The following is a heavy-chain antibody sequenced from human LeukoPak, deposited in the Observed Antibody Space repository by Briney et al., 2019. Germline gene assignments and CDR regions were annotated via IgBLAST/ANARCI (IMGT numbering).Heavy chain of an antibody. CDR3: ARDDWTLYSSSWCVDY. V-gene: IGHV1-18*01. CDR1: GYTFTSYG. CDR2: ISAYNGNT. Sequence: ASVKVSCKASGYTFTSYGISWVRQAPGQGLEWMGWISAYNGNTNYAQKLQGRVTMTTDTSTSTAYMELRSLRSDDTAVYYCARDDWTLYSSSWCVDYWGQGTLVTVSS. D-gene: IGHD6-13*01. J-gene: IGHJ4*02.